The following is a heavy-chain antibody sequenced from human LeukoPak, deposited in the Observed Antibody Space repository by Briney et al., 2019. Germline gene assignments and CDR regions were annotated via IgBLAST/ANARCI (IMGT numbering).Heavy chain of an antibody. CDR3: ARHKYYYGSGRKSYYMDV. D-gene: IGHD3-10*01. Sequence: SETLSLTCTVSGGSISSYYWSWIRQPAVKGLEWIGRIYTSGSTNYNPSLKSRVTISVDTSKNQFSLKLSSVTAADTAVYYCARHKYYYGSGRKSYYMDVWGKGTTVTISS. CDR2: IYTSGST. V-gene: IGHV4-4*07. J-gene: IGHJ6*03. CDR1: GGSISSYY.